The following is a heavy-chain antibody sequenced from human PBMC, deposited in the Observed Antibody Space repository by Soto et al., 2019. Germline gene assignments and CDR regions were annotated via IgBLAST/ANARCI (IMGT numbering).Heavy chain of an antibody. CDR2: ISGSGGST. CDR3: AKAGGVSVHYFDY. Sequence: EVQLLESGGGLVQPGGSLRLSCAASGFTFSSYAMSWVRQAPGKGLEWVSAISGSGGSTYYADSVKGRFTISRDNSKNTLYMQMNSLRAEDTAVYYCAKAGGVSVHYFDYWGQGTLVTVSS. CDR1: GFTFSSYA. V-gene: IGHV3-23*01. J-gene: IGHJ4*02. D-gene: IGHD3-10*01.